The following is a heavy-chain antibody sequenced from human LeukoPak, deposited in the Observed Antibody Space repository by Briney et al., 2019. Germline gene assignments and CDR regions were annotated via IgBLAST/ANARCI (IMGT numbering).Heavy chain of an antibody. CDR1: GGSFSGYY. J-gene: IGHJ5*02. D-gene: IGHD6-13*01. CDR2: INHSGST. Sequence: SETLSLTCAVYGGSFSGYYWSWIRQPPGKELEWIGEINHSGSTNYNPSLKSRVTISVDTSKNQFSLKLNSVTAADTAVYYCARAYQSIAAAGTSWFDPWGQGALVTVSS. V-gene: IGHV4-34*01. CDR3: ARAYQSIAAAGTSWFDP.